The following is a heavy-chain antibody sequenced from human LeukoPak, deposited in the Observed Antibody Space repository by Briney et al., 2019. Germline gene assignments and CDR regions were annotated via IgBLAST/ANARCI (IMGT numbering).Heavy chain of an antibody. D-gene: IGHD1-26*01. CDR1: GFTFSNYW. CDR2: INSDMSGT. V-gene: IGHV3-74*01. CDR3: ARSGIVGATYYNY. Sequence: GGSLRLSCAASGFTFSNYWMHWVRQAPGKGLVWVSRINSDMSGTNYADSVKGRFTISRDNAKNTLYLQMNSLRAEDTAVYYCARSGIVGATYYNYWGQGTLVTVSS. J-gene: IGHJ4*02.